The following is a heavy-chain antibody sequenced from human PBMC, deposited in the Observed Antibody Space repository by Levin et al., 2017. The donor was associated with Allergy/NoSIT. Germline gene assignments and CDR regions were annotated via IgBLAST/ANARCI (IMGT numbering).Heavy chain of an antibody. D-gene: IGHD2-15*01. V-gene: IGHV2-5*02. Sequence: SGPTLVKPTQTLTLTCTFSGFSLSTSGVGVGWIRQPPGKALEWLALIYWDDDKRYSPSLKSRLTITKDTSKNQVVLTMTNMDPVDTATYYCATLSRYCSGGSCYSDGYYFDYWGQGTLVTVSS. J-gene: IGHJ4*02. CDR2: IYWDDDK. CDR3: ATLSRYCSGGSCYSDGYYFDY. CDR1: GFSLSTSGVG.